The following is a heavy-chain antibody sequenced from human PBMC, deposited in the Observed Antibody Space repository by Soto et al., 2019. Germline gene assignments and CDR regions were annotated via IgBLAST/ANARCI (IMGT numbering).Heavy chain of an antibody. CDR2: ISSSSSYT. CDR3: ASGYSSGWYNYYGMDV. V-gene: IGHV3-11*06. D-gene: IGHD6-19*01. J-gene: IGHJ6*02. CDR1: GFTFSDYY. Sequence: GGSLRLSCAASGFTFSDYYMSWIRQAPGKGLEWVSYISSSSSYTNYADSVKGRFTISRDNAKNSLYLQMNSLRAEDTAVYYCASGYSSGWYNYYGMDVWGQGTTVTVSS.